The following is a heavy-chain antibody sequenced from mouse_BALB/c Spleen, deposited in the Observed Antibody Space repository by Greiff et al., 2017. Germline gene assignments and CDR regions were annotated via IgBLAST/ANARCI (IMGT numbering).Heavy chain of an antibody. CDR1: GFAFSSYD. D-gene: IGHD2-1*01. V-gene: IGHV5-12-1*01. CDR2: ISSGGGST. CDR3: ARPGRDYGNYPAWFAY. J-gene: IGHJ3*01. Sequence: DVQLVESGGGLVKPGGSLKLSCAASGFAFSSYDMSWVRQTPEKRLEWVAYISSGGGSTYYPDTVKGRFTISRDNAKNTLYLQMSSLKSEDTAMYYCARPGRDYGNYPAWFAYWGQGTLVTVSA.